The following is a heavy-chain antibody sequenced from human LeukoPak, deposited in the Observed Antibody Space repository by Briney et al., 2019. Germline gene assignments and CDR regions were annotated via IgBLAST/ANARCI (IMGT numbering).Heavy chain of an antibody. J-gene: IGHJ4*02. V-gene: IGHV4-4*02. Sequence: SETLSLTCAVSGGSISSGWWWSWVRQPPGKGLEWIGEIHHGGSTNYNPSLKSRVTISVDTSKNQFSLKLSSVTAADTAVYYCARHQYSYGCYWGQGTLVTVSS. CDR3: ARHQYSYGCY. CDR2: IHHGGST. CDR1: GGSISSGWW. D-gene: IGHD5-18*01.